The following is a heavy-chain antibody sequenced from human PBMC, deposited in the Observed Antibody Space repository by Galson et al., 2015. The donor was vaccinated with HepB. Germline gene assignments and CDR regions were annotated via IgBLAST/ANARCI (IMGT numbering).Heavy chain of an antibody. J-gene: IGHJ6*03. CDR3: ARGVSGCSGGSCYPGNRYYYYYYMDV. CDR1: GGTFSSYA. V-gene: IGHV1-69*13. CDR2: IIPIFGTA. Sequence: SVKVSCKASGGTFSSYAISWVRQAPRQGLEWMGGIIPIFGTANYAQKFQGRVTITADESTSTAYMELSSLRSEDTAVYYCARGVSGCSGGSCYPGNRYYYYYYMDVWGKGTTVTVSS. D-gene: IGHD2-15*01.